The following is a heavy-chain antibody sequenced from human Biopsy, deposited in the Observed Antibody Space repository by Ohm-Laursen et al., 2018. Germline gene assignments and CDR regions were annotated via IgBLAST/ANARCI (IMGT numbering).Heavy chain of an antibody. J-gene: IGHJ5*02. CDR3: ARHPTGFWFDP. CDR2: IYNTETT. V-gene: IGHV4-39*01. Sequence: SETLSLTCTVSGGSISSSTTYYWAWLRQPPGEGLEWIGGIYNTETTFYNPSLKSRVTISVDTSPNQFSLKVSSVTAADTALYFCARHPTGFWFDPWGHGTLVTVSS. CDR1: GGSISSSTTYY.